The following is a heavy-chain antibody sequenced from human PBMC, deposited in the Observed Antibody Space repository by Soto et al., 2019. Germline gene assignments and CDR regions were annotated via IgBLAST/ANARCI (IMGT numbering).Heavy chain of an antibody. J-gene: IGHJ5*02. D-gene: IGHD6-19*01. V-gene: IGHV2-5*02. Sequence: QITLKESGPPVVKPTQTLTLTCTFSGFSLSTSGVGVGWIRQPPGKALEWLAIIYWDDDKRYSPFLKSSLTITKDTTNNPVVLTMTNVDPGDTATYYCAHSGYLSSGWQWYWFDPWGQGTLVTVSS. CDR2: IYWDDDK. CDR3: AHSGYLSSGWQWYWFDP. CDR1: GFSLSTSGVG.